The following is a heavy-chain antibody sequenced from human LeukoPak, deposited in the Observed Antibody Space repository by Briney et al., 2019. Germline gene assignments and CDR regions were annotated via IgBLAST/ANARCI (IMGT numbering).Heavy chain of an antibody. Sequence: GSLRLSCAASGFTFSSYSMNWVRQAPGKGLEWVSSISSSSSYIYYADSVKGRFTISRDNAKNSLYLQMNSLRAEDTAVYYCARDGGLGDYVLGMDVWGKGTTVTVSS. CDR3: ARDGGLGDYVLGMDV. CDR2: ISSSSSYI. CDR1: GFTFSSYS. V-gene: IGHV3-21*01. J-gene: IGHJ6*04. D-gene: IGHD4-17*01.